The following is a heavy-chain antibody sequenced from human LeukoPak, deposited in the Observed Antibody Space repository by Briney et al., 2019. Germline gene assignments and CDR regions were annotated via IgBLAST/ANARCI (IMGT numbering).Heavy chain of an antibody. V-gene: IGHV4-39*01. CDR1: GGSISSSSYY. Sequence: PSETLSLTCTVSGGSISSSSYYWGWIRQPPGKGLEWIGSIYYSGSTYYNPSLKSRVTISVDTSKNQFSLKLSSVTAADTAVYYCARPGGAARPYEDWFDPWGQGTLVTVSP. J-gene: IGHJ5*02. CDR2: IYYSGST. D-gene: IGHD6-6*01. CDR3: ARPGGAARPYEDWFDP.